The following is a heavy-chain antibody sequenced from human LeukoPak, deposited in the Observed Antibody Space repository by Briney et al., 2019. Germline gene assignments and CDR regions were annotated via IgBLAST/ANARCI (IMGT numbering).Heavy chain of an antibody. Sequence: SETLSLTCTVSGGXISSYYWSWIRQPPGQGLEWIAYMFYSGTTNYNPSLRSRVTISLDTSKNQFSLRLSSVTAADTAVYYCARGRGEVVVAAWDVFDIWGQGTMVTVSS. D-gene: IGHD2-15*01. J-gene: IGHJ3*02. V-gene: IGHV4-59*08. CDR2: MFYSGTT. CDR3: ARGRGEVVVAAWDVFDI. CDR1: GGXISSYY.